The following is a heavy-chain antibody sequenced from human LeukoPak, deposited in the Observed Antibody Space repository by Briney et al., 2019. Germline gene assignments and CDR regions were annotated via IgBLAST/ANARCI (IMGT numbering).Heavy chain of an antibody. Sequence: GGSLRLSCAASGFTFSSYAMHWVRQAPGKGLEWVAVISYDGSNKYYTDSVKGRFTISRDNSKNTLYLQMNSLRAEDTAVYYCAKSSSYYDSRGYYSPDYFDYWGLGTLVTVSS. CDR2: ISYDGSNK. V-gene: IGHV3-30*18. D-gene: IGHD3-22*01. CDR1: GFTFSSYA. J-gene: IGHJ4*02. CDR3: AKSSSYYDSRGYYSPDYFDY.